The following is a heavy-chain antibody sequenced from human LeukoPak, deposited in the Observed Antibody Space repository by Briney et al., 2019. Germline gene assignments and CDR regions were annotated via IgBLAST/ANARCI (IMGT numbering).Heavy chain of an antibody. V-gene: IGHV3-23*01. J-gene: IGHJ4*02. Sequence: PGGSLRLFCAASGFTFSSYAMSWVRQAPGKGLEWVSAISGGGGSTYYADSVKGRFTISRDNSKNTLYLQMNSLRAEDTAVYYCAKDLVYSSSWFFLFDSWGQGTLVTVSS. D-gene: IGHD6-13*01. CDR3: AKDLVYSSSWFFLFDS. CDR1: GFTFSSYA. CDR2: ISGGGGST.